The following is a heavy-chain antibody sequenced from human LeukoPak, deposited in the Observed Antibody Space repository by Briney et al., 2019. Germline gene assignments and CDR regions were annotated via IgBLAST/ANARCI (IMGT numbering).Heavy chain of an antibody. V-gene: IGHV3-49*03. CDR1: GFTFGDYA. J-gene: IGHJ6*02. CDR3: TKPLTGSYYFYGVDV. D-gene: IGHD7-27*01. Sequence: GSLRLSCTTSGFTFGDYAMSWFRQAPGKGLEWTAFIRSKASGGTTEYAASVKGRFTISRDDSKSIAYLQMNSLTPEDTAVYCCTKPLTGSYYFYGVDVWGQGTTVTVSS. CDR2: IRSKASGGTT.